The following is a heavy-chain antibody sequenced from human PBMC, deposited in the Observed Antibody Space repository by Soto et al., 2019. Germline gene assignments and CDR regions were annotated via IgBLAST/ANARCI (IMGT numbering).Heavy chain of an antibody. Sequence: GGSLRLSCAASGFTFSSYGMHWVRQAPGKGLEWVAVIWYDGSNKYYADSVKGRFTISRDNSKNTLYLQMNSLRAEDTAVYYCAGDNRDLGATDAFDIWGQGTIVTVSS. CDR3: AGDNRDLGATDAFDI. D-gene: IGHD1-26*01. CDR2: IWYDGSNK. V-gene: IGHV3-33*01. J-gene: IGHJ3*02. CDR1: GFTFSSYG.